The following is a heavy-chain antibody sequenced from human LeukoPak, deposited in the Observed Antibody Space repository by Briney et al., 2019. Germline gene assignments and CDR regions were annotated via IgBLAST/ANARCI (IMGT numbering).Heavy chain of an antibody. CDR3: ARDLVVVITGSWFDP. CDR1: GFTFSSYS. CDR2: ISSSSSYI. D-gene: IGHD3-22*01. V-gene: IGHV3-21*01. J-gene: IGHJ5*02. Sequence: GGSLRLSCAASGFTFSSYSMNWVRQAPGKGPEWVSSISSSSSYIYYADSVKGRFTISRDNAKNSLYLQMNSLRAEDTAVYYCARDLVVVITGSWFDPWGQGTLVTVSS.